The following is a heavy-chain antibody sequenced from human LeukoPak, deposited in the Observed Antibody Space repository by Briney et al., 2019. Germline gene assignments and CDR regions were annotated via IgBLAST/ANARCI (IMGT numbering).Heavy chain of an antibody. CDR2: VYHSGSI. V-gene: IGHV4-59*01. D-gene: IGHD5-12*01. CDR3: VSSYGGYVLDY. Sequence: SETLSLTCTVSGGSISSYSWSWIRQSPGKGLEIGRVYHSGSINYNPSLKSRVTISVDTSKNQFSLNLSSVTAADTAVYYCVSSYGGYVLDYWGQGTLVIVSS. J-gene: IGHJ4*02. CDR1: GGSISSYS.